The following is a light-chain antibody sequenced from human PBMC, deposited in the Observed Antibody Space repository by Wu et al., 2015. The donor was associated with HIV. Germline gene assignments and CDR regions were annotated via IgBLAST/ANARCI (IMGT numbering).Light chain of an antibody. CDR1: QSVSNN. CDR2: GAS. V-gene: IGKV3-15*01. CDR3: QQYNNWPPT. Sequence: EIVMTQSPATLSVSLGERATLSCRASQSVSNNLAWYQQIPGQPPRLLIYGASTRATGVPARFSGSGSGTEFTLTISSLQSEDFAIHFCQQYNNWPPTFGPGTKVDIK. J-gene: IGKJ3*01.